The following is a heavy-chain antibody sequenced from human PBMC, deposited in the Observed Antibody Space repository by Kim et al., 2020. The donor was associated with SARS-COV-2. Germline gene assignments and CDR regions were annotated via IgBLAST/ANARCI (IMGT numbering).Heavy chain of an antibody. CDR2: SGNT. V-gene: IGHV1-8*01. Sequence: SGNTGYAQKFQGRVTMTRNTSISTAYMELSSLRSEDTAVYYCASYYGMDVWGQGTTVTVSS. CDR3: ASYYGMDV. J-gene: IGHJ6*02.